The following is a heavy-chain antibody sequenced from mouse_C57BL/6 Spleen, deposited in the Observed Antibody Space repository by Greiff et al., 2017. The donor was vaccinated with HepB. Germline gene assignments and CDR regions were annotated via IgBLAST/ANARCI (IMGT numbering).Heavy chain of an antibody. CDR3: ASLRGNMDDYDAY. CDR1: GFNIKNTY. CDR2: IDPANGNT. D-gene: IGHD2-4*01. Sequence: VQLQQSVAELVRPGASVKLSCTASGFNIKNTYMHWVKQRPEQGLEWIGRIDPANGNTKYAPKFQGKATLTADTSSNTAYLQLSSLTSADTAIYYCASLRGNMDDYDAYWGQGTLVTDSA. J-gene: IGHJ3*01. V-gene: IGHV14-3*01.